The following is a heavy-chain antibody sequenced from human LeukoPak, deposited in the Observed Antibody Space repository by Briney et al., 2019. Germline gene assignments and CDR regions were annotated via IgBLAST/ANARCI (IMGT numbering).Heavy chain of an antibody. CDR2: ISWNSGSI. CDR3: AKDMYSSSWYWFDP. V-gene: IGHV3-9*01. Sequence: GRSLRLSCAASGFTFDDYAMHWVRQAPGKGLEWVSGISWNSGSIGYADSVKGRFTISRDNAKNSLYLQMNSPRAEDTALYYCAKDMYSSSWYWFDPWGQGTLVTVSS. J-gene: IGHJ5*02. D-gene: IGHD6-13*01. CDR1: GFTFDDYA.